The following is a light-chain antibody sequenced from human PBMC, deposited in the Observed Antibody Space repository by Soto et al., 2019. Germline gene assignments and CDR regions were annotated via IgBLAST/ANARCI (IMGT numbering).Light chain of an antibody. CDR2: GAS. CDR1: QSVISY. J-gene: IGKJ1*01. CDR3: QQYNNWPQT. Sequence: EIRRTQSPSSFSASTGGRATVACRASQSVISYLAWYQQKPGQAPRLLIYGASTRATDIPARFSGSGSGTEFTLTISSLQSEDFAEYHCQQYNNWPQTFGQGTKVDIK. V-gene: IGKV3-15*01.